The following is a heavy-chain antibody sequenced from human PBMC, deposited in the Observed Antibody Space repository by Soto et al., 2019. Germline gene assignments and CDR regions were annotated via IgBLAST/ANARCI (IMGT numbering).Heavy chain of an antibody. Sequence: GGSLRLSCAASGFTFSSYGMHWVRQAPGKGLEWVAVIWYDGSNKYYADSVKGRFTISRDNSKNTLYLQMNSLRAEDTAVYYCARDGRIETNWFDPWGQGTLVTVSS. CDR1: GFTFSSYG. D-gene: IGHD2-15*01. CDR2: IWYDGSNK. CDR3: ARDGRIETNWFDP. J-gene: IGHJ5*02. V-gene: IGHV3-33*01.